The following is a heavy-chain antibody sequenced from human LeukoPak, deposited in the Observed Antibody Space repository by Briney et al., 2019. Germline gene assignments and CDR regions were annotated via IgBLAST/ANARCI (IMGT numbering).Heavy chain of an antibody. V-gene: IGHV1-46*01. J-gene: IGHJ4*02. CDR3: AREDVRANGVFD. D-gene: IGHD2-8*01. Sequence: GASVKVSCKASGYTFTSYYMHWVRQAPGQGLEWMGIINPSGGSTSYAQKFQGRVTMTRDTSKSTVYTELSSLRSEDTAVYYCAREDVRANGVFDWGQGTLVTVSS. CDR1: GYTFTSYY. CDR2: INPSGGST.